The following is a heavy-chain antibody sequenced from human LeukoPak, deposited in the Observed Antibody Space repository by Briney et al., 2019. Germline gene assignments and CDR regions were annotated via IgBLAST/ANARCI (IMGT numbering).Heavy chain of an antibody. CDR1: GGSFSGYY. Sequence: SETLSLTCAVYGGSFSGYYWSWIRQPPGKGLEWIGEINHSGSTNYNPSLKSRVTISVDTSKNQFSLKLSSVTAADTAVYYCARDPPYDAFDIWGQGTMVTVSS. CDR3: ARDPPYDAFDI. V-gene: IGHV4-34*01. CDR2: INHSGST. J-gene: IGHJ3*02.